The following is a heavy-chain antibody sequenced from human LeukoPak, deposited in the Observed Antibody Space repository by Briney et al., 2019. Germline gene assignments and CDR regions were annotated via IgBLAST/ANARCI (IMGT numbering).Heavy chain of an antibody. CDR3: AREDGRSYYGMDV. Sequence: SETLSLTCTVSGGSISSGGYYWSWIRQHPGKGLEWIGSIYYSGSTYYNPSLKSRVTISVDTSKNQFSLKLSSVTAADAAVYYCAREDGRSYYGMDVWGQGTTVTVSS. D-gene: IGHD5-24*01. J-gene: IGHJ6*02. CDR1: GGSISSGGYY. V-gene: IGHV4-31*03. CDR2: IYYSGST.